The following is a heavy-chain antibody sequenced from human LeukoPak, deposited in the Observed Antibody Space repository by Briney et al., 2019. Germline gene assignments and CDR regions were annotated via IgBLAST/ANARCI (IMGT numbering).Heavy chain of an antibody. CDR2: IYYSGST. J-gene: IGHJ4*02. Sequence: SETLSLTCTVSGGSISSYYWGWIRQPPGKGLEWIGYIYYSGSTNYNPSLKSRVTISVDTSKNQFSLKLSSVTAADTAVYYCARGRRRNFWSGYHFDYWGQGTLVTVSS. CDR1: GGSISSYY. D-gene: IGHD3-3*01. CDR3: ARGRRRNFWSGYHFDY. V-gene: IGHV4-59*01.